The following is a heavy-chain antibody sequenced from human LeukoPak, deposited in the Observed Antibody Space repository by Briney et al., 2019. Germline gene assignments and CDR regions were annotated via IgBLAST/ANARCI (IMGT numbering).Heavy chain of an antibody. Sequence: SETLSLTCAVYGGSFSGYYWSWIHQPPGKGLEWIGEINHSGSTNYNPSLKSRVTISVDTSKNQFSLKLSSVTAADTAVYYCARANCSSTSCYTDFDYWGQGTLVTVSS. CDR1: GGSFSGYY. J-gene: IGHJ4*02. CDR2: INHSGST. V-gene: IGHV4-34*01. CDR3: ARANCSSTSCYTDFDY. D-gene: IGHD2-2*02.